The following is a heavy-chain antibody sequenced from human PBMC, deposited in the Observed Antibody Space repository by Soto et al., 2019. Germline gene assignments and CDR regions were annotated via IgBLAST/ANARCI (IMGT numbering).Heavy chain of an antibody. J-gene: IGHJ3*02. D-gene: IGHD3-10*01. CDR2: IKSKTDGGTT. CDR3: TTDLGWFGEFPDAFDI. V-gene: IGHV3-15*01. CDR1: GFTFSNAW. Sequence: GGSLRLSCAASGFTFSNAWMSWVRQAPGKGLEWVGRIKSKTDGGTTDYAAPVKGRFTISRDDSKNTLYLQMNSLKTEDTAVYYCTTDLGWFGEFPDAFDIWGQGTMVTVSS.